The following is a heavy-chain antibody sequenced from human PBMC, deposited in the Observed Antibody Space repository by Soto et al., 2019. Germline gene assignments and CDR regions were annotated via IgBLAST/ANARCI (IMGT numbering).Heavy chain of an antibody. Sequence: QVQLQESGPGLVKPSGTLSLTCAVSGGSISSSHCWTWVRQSPGKGLEYIGEISHSGTSNSNPSLKSRVTLSVDNSKTLFSLTLTSVTAADTAVYYCARVVLTITRGAFDAWGQGTLVIVSS. V-gene: IGHV4-4*02. D-gene: IGHD3-9*01. J-gene: IGHJ3*01. CDR1: GGSISSSHC. CDR3: ARVVLTITRGAFDA. CDR2: ISHSGTS.